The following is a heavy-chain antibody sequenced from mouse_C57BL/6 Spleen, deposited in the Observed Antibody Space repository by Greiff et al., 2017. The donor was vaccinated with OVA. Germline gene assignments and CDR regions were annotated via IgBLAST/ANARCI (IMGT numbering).Heavy chain of an antibody. J-gene: IGHJ3*01. D-gene: IGHD4-1*01. Sequence: VQLQQSGPELVKPGASVKISCKASGYAFSSSWMNWVKQRPGKGLEWIGRIYPGDGDTNYNGKFKGKATLTADKSSSTAYMQLSSLTSEDSAVYFCASYWDFAYWGQGTLVTVSA. CDR1: GYAFSSSW. CDR2: IYPGDGDT. V-gene: IGHV1-82*01. CDR3: ASYWDFAY.